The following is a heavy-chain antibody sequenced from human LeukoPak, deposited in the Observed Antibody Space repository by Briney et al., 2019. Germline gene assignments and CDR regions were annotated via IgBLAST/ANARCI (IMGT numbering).Heavy chain of an antibody. CDR2: INHSGST. J-gene: IGHJ6*02. CDR3: ARVVDYGGTHAYYYYGMDV. CDR1: GGSFSGYY. Sequence: SETLSLTCAVYGGSFSGYYWSWIRQPPGKGLEWIGEINHSGSTNYNPSLKSRVTISVDASKNQFSLKLSSVPAADTAVYYCARVVDYGGTHAYYYYGMDVWGQGTTVTVSS. D-gene: IGHD4-23*01. V-gene: IGHV4-34*01.